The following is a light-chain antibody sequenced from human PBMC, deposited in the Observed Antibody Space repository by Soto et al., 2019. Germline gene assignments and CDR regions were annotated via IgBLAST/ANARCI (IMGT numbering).Light chain of an antibody. Sequence: DIQMTQSPSSLSGSVGDRVTISCRASQNIVNYLHWYQRKPGTTPRLLISRASTVRSGVPPRFSGRGSGRDFTLTISSLRPEDIGTDFGQQTYIIPWTFGPGTRVEI. CDR2: RAS. J-gene: IGKJ1*01. CDR1: QNIVNY. V-gene: IGKV1-39*01. CDR3: QQTYIIPWT.